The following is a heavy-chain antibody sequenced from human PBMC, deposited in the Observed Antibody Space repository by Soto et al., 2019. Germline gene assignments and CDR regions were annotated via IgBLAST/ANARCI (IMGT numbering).Heavy chain of an antibody. V-gene: IGHV1-46*01. Sequence: ASLKVSCKASGYTFTSYYMHWVRQAPGQGLEWMGIINPSGGSTSYAQKFQGRVTMTRDTSTSTVYMELSSLRSEDTAVYYCAIDYGDYNWFDPWGQGTLVTVSS. CDR3: AIDYGDYNWFDP. CDR1: GYTFTSYY. CDR2: INPSGGST. D-gene: IGHD4-17*01. J-gene: IGHJ5*02.